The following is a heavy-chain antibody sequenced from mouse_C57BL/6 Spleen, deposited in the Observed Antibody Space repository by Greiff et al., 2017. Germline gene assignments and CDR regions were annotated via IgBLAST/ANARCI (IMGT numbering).Heavy chain of an antibody. CDR3: TRSPYGNCWYFDV. V-gene: IGHV7-3*01. Sequence: EVMLVESGGGLVQPGGSLSLSCAASGFTFTDYYMSWVRQPPGKALEWLGFIRNKANGYTTEYSAAVKGRFTISRDNSQSILYLQMNALRAEDSATYYCTRSPYGNCWYFDVWGTGTTVTVSS. CDR1: GFTFTDYY. CDR2: IRNKANGYTT. J-gene: IGHJ1*03. D-gene: IGHD2-1*01.